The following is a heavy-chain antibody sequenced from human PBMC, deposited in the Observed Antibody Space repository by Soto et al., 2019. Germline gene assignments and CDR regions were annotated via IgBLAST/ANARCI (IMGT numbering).Heavy chain of an antibody. J-gene: IGHJ4*02. CDR3: ARDDDDLGY. D-gene: IGHD3-3*01. V-gene: IGHV3-66*01. CDR2: IYSGGST. Sequence: PGGSLILSCAASGFTVSSNYVSWVRQAPGKGLEWVSVIYSGGSTYYADSVKGRFTISRDNSKNTLYLQMNSLRAEDTAVYYCARDDDDLGYWGQGTLVTVSS. CDR1: GFTVSSNY.